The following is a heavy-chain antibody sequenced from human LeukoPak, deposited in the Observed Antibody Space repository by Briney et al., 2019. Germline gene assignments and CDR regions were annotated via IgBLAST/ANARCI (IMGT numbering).Heavy chain of an antibody. CDR2: INPNSGGT. V-gene: IGHV1-2*02. Sequence: GASVKVSCKASGYTFTGYYMHWVRQAPGQGLEWMGWINPNSGGTNYAQKFQGRVTMTRDTSISTAYMEPSRLRSDDTAVYYCARDPPYYYDSSGYYRLDYWGQGTLVTVSS. J-gene: IGHJ4*02. CDR1: GYTFTGYY. D-gene: IGHD3-22*01. CDR3: ARDPPYYYDSSGYYRLDY.